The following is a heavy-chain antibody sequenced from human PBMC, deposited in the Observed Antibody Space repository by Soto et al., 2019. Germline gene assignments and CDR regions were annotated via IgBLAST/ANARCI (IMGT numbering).Heavy chain of an antibody. CDR1: GFTFSSYA. V-gene: IGHV3-30-3*01. Sequence: QVQLVESGGGVVQPGRSLRLSCAASGFTFSSYAMHWVRQAPGKGLEWVAVISYDGSNKYYADSVKGRFTISRDNSKNTLYLQMNRLRAEDMAVCYCARAPYRGVTTGWYFDLWGRGTLVTVSS. D-gene: IGHD4-17*01. CDR3: ARAPYRGVTTGWYFDL. CDR2: ISYDGSNK. J-gene: IGHJ2*01.